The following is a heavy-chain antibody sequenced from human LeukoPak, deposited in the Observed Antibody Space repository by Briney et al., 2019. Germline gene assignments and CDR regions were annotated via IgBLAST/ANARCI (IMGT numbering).Heavy chain of an antibody. CDR3: ARQSGWSVVAAQNWFDP. CDR2: IYPGDSDT. CDR1: GYSFTSYW. Sequence: GESLKISCKGSGYSFTSYWIGWVRQMPGKGMEWMGIIYPGDSDTRYSPSFQGQVTISADKSISTAYLQWSSLKASDIAMYYCARQSGWSVVAAQNWFDPWGQGTLVTVSS. V-gene: IGHV5-51*01. J-gene: IGHJ5*02. D-gene: IGHD2-15*01.